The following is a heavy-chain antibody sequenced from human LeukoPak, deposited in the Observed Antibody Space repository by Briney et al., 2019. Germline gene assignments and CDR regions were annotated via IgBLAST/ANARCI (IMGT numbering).Heavy chain of an antibody. D-gene: IGHD3-22*01. Sequence: ASVKVSCKASGYTFTSYGISWVRQAPGQGLEWMGWISAYNGNTNYAQKLQGRVTMTTDTSTSTAYMELRSLRSDDTAVYCCARHINNYYDSSGYSHDAFDIWGQGTMVTVSS. CDR2: ISAYNGNT. CDR3: ARHINNYYDSSGYSHDAFDI. V-gene: IGHV1-18*01. CDR1: GYTFTSYG. J-gene: IGHJ3*02.